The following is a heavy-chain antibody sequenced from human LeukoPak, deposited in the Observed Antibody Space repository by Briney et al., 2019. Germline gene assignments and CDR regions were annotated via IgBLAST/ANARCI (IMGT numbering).Heavy chain of an antibody. CDR3: ARGRYDY. CDR1: GGSFSGYY. J-gene: IGHJ4*02. V-gene: IGHV4-34*01. CDR2: INHSGST. Sequence: SETLSLTCAVYGGSFSGYYWSWIRQPPGKGLEWIGEINHSGSTNYNPSLKSRVTISVDTSKNQFSLKLSSVTAADTAVYYCARGRYDYWGQGTLVTVSS. D-gene: IGHD5-24*01.